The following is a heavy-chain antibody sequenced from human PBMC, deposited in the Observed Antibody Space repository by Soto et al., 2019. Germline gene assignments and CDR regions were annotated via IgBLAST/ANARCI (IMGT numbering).Heavy chain of an antibody. CDR3: ARGRYCLTGRCFPNWFDS. CDR1: GDSISTVDYF. V-gene: IGHV4-30-4*01. CDR2: IYKSTTT. D-gene: IGHD2-15*01. Sequence: TLSLTCSVSGDSISTVDYFWAWIRQPPGQALEYIGYIYKSTTTYHNPSFESRVAISLDTSKSQFSLNVTSVTAADTAVYFCARGRYCLTGRCFPNWFDSWGQGTPVTVSS. J-gene: IGHJ5*01.